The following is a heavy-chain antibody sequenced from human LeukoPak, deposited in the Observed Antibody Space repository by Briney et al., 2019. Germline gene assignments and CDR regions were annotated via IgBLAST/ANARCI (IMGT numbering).Heavy chain of an antibody. D-gene: IGHD2-15*01. V-gene: IGHV4-31*03. J-gene: IGHJ5*02. CDR1: GGSISSGGYY. CDR3: AREADCSGGSCQEAWFDP. Sequence: SETLSPTCTVSGGSISSGGYYWSWIRQHPGKGLEWIGYIYYSGSTYYNPSLKSRVTISVDTSKNQFSLKLSSVTAADTAVYYCAREADCSGGSCQEAWFDPWGQGTLVTVSS. CDR2: IYYSGST.